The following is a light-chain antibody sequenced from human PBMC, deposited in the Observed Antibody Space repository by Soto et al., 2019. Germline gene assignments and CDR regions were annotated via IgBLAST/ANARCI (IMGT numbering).Light chain of an antibody. CDR2: DVS. J-gene: IGKJ1*01. Sequence: EIVMTLSPATLSVSPGERATLSCRASQGVTSNLAWYQQNPGQAPRLLIYDVSSRATGIPARFSGSGSGTDFTLTISRLEPEDFAVYYCQQYGSSPSTFGQGTKVDIK. CDR3: QQYGSSPST. V-gene: IGKV3-20*01. CDR1: QGVTSN.